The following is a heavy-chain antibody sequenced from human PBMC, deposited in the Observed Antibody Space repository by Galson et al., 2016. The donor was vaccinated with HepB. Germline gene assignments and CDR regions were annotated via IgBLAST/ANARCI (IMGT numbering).Heavy chain of an antibody. CDR2: FDPEDGET. CDR3: ATGLPSRGYSGYVSYQYFGMDV. Sequence: SVKVSCKVSGYTLTELSMHWVRQAPGKGLEWMGGFDPEDGETIYAQKFQGRVTMTEDTSTDTAYMELSSLISEATAVYYCATGLPSRGYSGYVSYQYFGMDVWGQGTTVTVSS. CDR1: GYTLTELS. J-gene: IGHJ6*02. V-gene: IGHV1-24*01. D-gene: IGHD5-12*01.